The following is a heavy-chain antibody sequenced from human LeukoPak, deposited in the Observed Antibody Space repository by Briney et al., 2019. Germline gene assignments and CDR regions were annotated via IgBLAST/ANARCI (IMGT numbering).Heavy chain of an antibody. J-gene: IGHJ3*02. CDR2: IYTSGST. D-gene: IGHD3-22*01. V-gene: IGHV4-61*02. Sequence: SETLSLTCTVPGGSISSGSYYWSWIRQPAGKGLEWIGRIYTSGSTNYNPSLKSRVTISVDTSKNQFSLKLSSVTAADTAVYYCARGDYDSSGYYSDAFDIWGQGTMVTVSS. CDR3: ARGDYDSSGYYSDAFDI. CDR1: GGSISSGSYY.